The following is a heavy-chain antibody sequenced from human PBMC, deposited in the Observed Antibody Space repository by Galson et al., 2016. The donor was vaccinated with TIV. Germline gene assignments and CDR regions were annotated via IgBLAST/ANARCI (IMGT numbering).Heavy chain of an antibody. D-gene: IGHD3-22*01. J-gene: IGHJ4*02. CDR3: AKMDSSGFDYVRRFDF. Sequence: LRLSCAASGFTFSSFAMSWVRRAPGKGLEWVSRISAGGGRTDYADSVKGRFTISRDNPKNTLYLQMSSLRADDTAVYFCAKMDSSGFDYVRRFDFWGQGTLTTVSS. CDR1: GFTFSSFA. V-gene: IGHV3-23*01. CDR2: ISAGGGRT.